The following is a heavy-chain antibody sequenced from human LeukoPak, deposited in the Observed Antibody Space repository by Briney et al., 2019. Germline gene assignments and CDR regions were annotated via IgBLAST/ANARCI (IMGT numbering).Heavy chain of an antibody. CDR3: ARGPFDY. CDR1: GFTFGSYS. V-gene: IGHV3-7*01. Sequence: PGGSLRLSCTASGFTFGSYSMTWVRQAPGKGLEWVANIRQDGSETHYVDSVKGRFSISRDNAKNSLYLQMNSLRAEDTAVYYCARGPFDYWGQGTLVTVSS. J-gene: IGHJ4*02. D-gene: IGHD3-10*01. CDR2: IRQDGSET.